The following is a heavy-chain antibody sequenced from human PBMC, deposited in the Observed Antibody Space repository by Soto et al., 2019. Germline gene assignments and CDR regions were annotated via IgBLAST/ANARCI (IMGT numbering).Heavy chain of an antibody. CDR2: INHSGST. CDR3: ARGVGIDVAAHGMDV. D-gene: IGHD6-6*01. Sequence: SETLSLTCAVYGGSFSGYYWSWIRQPPGKGLEWIGEINHSGSTNYNPSLKSRVTISVDTSKDQFSLKLSSVTAVDTAVYYCARGVGIDVAAHGMDVWGQGTTVTVSS. V-gene: IGHV4-34*01. CDR1: GGSFSGYY. J-gene: IGHJ6*02.